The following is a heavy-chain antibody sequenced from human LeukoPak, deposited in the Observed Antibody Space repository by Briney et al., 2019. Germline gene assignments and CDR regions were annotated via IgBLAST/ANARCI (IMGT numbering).Heavy chain of an antibody. V-gene: IGHV4-30-4*08. J-gene: IGHJ3*02. CDR3: ARDYFGSGTPGLDAFDI. CDR1: GGSISSSSYY. CDR2: IYHSGST. Sequence: SETLSLTCTVSGGSISSSSYYWGWIRQPPGKGLEWIGYIYHSGSTYYNPSLKSRVTISVDTSKNQFSLILNSVTAADTAVYYCARDYFGSGTPGLDAFDIWGEGTMVTVS. D-gene: IGHD3-10*01.